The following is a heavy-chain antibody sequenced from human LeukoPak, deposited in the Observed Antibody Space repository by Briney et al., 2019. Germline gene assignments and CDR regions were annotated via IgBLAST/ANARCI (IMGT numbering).Heavy chain of an antibody. CDR1: GYTFTSYD. D-gene: IGHD3-3*01. J-gene: IGHJ6*03. CDR2: MNPNSGNT. V-gene: IGHV1-8*01. Sequence: ASVKVSCKASGYTFTSYDINWVRQATGQGLEWMGCMNPNSGNTGYAQKFQGRVTMTRNTSISTAYMGLSSLRSEDTAVYYCARAAYYDFWSGYYLYYYYMDVWGKGTTVTVSS. CDR3: ARAAYYDFWSGYYLYYYYMDV.